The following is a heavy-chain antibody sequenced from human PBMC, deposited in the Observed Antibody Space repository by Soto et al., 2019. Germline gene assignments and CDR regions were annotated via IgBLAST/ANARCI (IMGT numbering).Heavy chain of an antibody. J-gene: IGHJ4*02. CDR3: ARRRTAAPFDY. D-gene: IGHD2-2*01. V-gene: IGHV4-39*01. CDR2: IYYSGST. Sequence: PSETLSLTCTVSGDSISSSYYWGWIRQPPGKGLEWIGSIYYSGSTYYNPSLKSRVTISVDTSKNQFSLKLSSVTAADTAVYYGARRRTAAPFDYWGQGTLVTVSS. CDR1: GDSISSSYY.